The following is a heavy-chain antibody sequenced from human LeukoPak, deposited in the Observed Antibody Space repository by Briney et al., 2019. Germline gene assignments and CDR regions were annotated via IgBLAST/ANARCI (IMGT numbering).Heavy chain of an antibody. D-gene: IGHD3-22*01. Sequence: PSETLSLTCTVSGGSISSHYWGWIRQPPGKGLEGIGYIYYSGSTSYNPSLKSRVTISVDTSKNQFSLKLSSVTAADTAVYYCARSVVRIITMIVVVIKPFDYWGQGTLVTVSS. CDR3: ARSVVRIITMIVVVIKPFDY. V-gene: IGHV4-59*11. J-gene: IGHJ4*02. CDR2: IYYSGST. CDR1: GGSISSHY.